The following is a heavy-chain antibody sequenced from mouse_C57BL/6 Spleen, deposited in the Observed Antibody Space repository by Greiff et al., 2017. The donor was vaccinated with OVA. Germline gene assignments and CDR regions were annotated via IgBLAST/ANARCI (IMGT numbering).Heavy chain of an antibody. CDR3: ARRVGNYFFDY. D-gene: IGHD2-1*01. Sequence: QVQLQQPGAELVKPGASVKLSCKASGYTFTSYWMQWVKQRPGQGLEWIGEIDPSDSYTNYNQKFKGKATLTVDTSSSTAYMQLSSLTSEDAAVYYCARRVGNYFFDYWGQGTTLTVSS. V-gene: IGHV1-50*01. J-gene: IGHJ2*01. CDR1: GYTFTSYW. CDR2: IDPSDSYT.